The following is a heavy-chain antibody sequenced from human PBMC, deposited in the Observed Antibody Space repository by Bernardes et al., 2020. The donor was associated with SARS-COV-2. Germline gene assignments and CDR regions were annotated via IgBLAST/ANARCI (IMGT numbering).Heavy chain of an antibody. J-gene: IGHJ3*02. CDR3: AKGLSGGDFSDAFDI. Sequence: GGSLRLSCAASGFTFSSYAMSWVRQAPGKGLEWVSAISGSGGSTDYVDSVKGRFTISRDNSKNTLYLQMNSLRAEDTAVYYCAKGLSGGDFSDAFDIWGQGTMVTVSS. CDR2: ISGSGGST. D-gene: IGHD2-21*02. V-gene: IGHV3-23*01. CDR1: GFTFSSYA.